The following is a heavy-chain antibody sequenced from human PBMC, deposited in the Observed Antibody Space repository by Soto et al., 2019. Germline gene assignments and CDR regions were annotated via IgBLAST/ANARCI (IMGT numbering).Heavy chain of an antibody. V-gene: IGHV3-48*03. CDR2: ISSSGSTI. Sequence: GGSLRLSCAASGFTFSSYEMNWVRQAPGKGLEWVSYISSSGSTIYYADSVKGRFTISRDNAKNSLYLQMNSLRAEATAVYYCARGNYYFDYWGQGTLVTVSS. CDR3: ARGNYYFDY. J-gene: IGHJ4*02. CDR1: GFTFSSYE.